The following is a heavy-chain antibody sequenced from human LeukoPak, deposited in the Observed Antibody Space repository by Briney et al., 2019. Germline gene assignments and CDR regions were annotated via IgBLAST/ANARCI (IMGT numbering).Heavy chain of an antibody. J-gene: IGHJ3*02. CDR1: GGSISSYY. V-gene: IGHV4-59*01. Sequence: PSETLSLTCTVSGGSISSYYWSWIRQPPGKGLEWIGYIYYSGGTNYNPSLKSRVTISVDTSKNQFSLKLSSVTAADTAVYYCARGANWDIKTAFDIWGQGTMVTVSS. CDR2: IYYSGGT. CDR3: ARGANWDIKTAFDI. D-gene: IGHD7-27*01.